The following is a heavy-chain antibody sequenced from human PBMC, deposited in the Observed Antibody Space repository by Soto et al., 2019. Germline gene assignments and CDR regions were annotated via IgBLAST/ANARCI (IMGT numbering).Heavy chain of an antibody. V-gene: IGHV3-23*01. D-gene: IGHD1-26*01. Sequence: QSGGSLRLSCAASGFPFSTSAMNWVRQAPGKGLEWVSIISGTSDAAHYAESVKGRFTSSRDNSKNTLYLQMNSLRAEDTAVYYCGKYSGSYPVYNGMNLRGQGTTVTVSS. CDR2: ISGTSDAA. CDR3: GKYSGSYPVYNGMNL. J-gene: IGHJ6*02. CDR1: GFPFSTSA.